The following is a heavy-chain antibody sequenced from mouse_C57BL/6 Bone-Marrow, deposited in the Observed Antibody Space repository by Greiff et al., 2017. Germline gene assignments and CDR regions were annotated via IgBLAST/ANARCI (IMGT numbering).Heavy chain of an antibody. CDR2: IDPSDSYT. CDR3: ARPAAQATAWFAY. V-gene: IGHV1-50*01. D-gene: IGHD3-2*02. Sequence: QVQLQQPGAELVKPGASVKLSCKASGYTFTSYWMQWVKQRPGQGLEWIGEIDPSDSYTNYNQKFKGKATLTVDTSSSTAYMQLSSLTSADSAVYYCARPAAQATAWFAYWGQGTLVTVSA. CDR1: GYTFTSYW. J-gene: IGHJ3*01.